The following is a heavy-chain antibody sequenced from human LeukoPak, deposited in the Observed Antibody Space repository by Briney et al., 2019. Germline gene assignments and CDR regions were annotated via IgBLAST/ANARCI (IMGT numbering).Heavy chain of an antibody. V-gene: IGHV4-59*02. CDR2: MFYNGMS. CDR1: GDSVRSDF. CDR3: ARNRGRSSGSDS. Sequence: PSETLSLTCTESGDSVRSDFWTWFRRSPGRQLEWIGYMFYNGMSNYNPSLKSRVTISIDTSRNQFSLKLTSLTAADTAIYYCARNRGRSSGSDSWSQGTPVTVSS. J-gene: IGHJ4*02. D-gene: IGHD6-19*01.